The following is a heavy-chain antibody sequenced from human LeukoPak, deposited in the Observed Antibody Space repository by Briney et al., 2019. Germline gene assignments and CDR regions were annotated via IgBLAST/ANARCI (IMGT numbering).Heavy chain of an antibody. D-gene: IGHD1-14*01. J-gene: IGHJ4*02. CDR3: TTHLPYIY. CDR2: IKSKTDGGTT. Sequence: GGSLRLSCAASGFTFTHAWMSWVRQSPGKGLEWVGRIKSKTDGGTTDYAAPVKGRLTISRDDSKNTLFLQMNSLKTEDTAVYYCTTHLPYIYWGQGTLVTVSS. CDR1: GFTFTHAW. V-gene: IGHV3-15*01.